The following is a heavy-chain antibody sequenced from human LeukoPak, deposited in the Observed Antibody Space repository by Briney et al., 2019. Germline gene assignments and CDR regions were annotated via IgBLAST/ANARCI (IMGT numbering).Heavy chain of an antibody. CDR3: ANWGNPVFEGGWHSSSSDVDAFDI. CDR2: INSDGSST. D-gene: IGHD6-6*01. Sequence: PGGSLRLSCAASGFTFSSYWMHWVRQAPGKGLVWVSRINSDGSSTSYADSVKGRFTISRDNSKNTLYLQMNSLRAEDTAVYYCANWGNPVFEGGWHSSSSDVDAFDIWGQGTMVTVSS. CDR1: GFTFSSYW. J-gene: IGHJ3*02. V-gene: IGHV3-74*01.